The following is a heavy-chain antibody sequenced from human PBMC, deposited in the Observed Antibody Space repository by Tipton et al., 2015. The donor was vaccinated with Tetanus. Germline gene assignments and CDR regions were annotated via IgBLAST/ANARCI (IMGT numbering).Heavy chain of an antibody. CDR3: ARHFVVIKTPDVYYNYYSMDV. D-gene: IGHD3-10*01. CDR2: INTDGSIR. CDR1: GFTFSNYW. V-gene: IGHV3-74*01. Sequence: SLRLSCVASGFTFSNYWMHWVRQAPGKGLVWVSRINTDGSIRNYADSVKGRFTISRDNAENTLSLQMNSLRAEDTAVYYCARHFVVIKTPDVYYNYYSMDVWGRGTTVTVSS. J-gene: IGHJ6*01.